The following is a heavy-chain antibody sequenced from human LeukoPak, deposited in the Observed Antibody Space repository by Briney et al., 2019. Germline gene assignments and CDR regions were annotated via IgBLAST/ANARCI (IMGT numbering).Heavy chain of an antibody. CDR3: ARGRYNWSY. V-gene: IGHV3-7*05. D-gene: IGHD1-20*01. CDR1: GLNNFSTYW. Sequence: GGSLRLSCAASGLNNFSTYWMTWVRQAPGRGLEWVANKKEDESETYYVASVKVRFTISRDNAKNSLYLQMNNLRAEDTAVYYCARGRYNWSYWGQGTVVTVSS. J-gene: IGHJ4*02. CDR2: KKEDESET.